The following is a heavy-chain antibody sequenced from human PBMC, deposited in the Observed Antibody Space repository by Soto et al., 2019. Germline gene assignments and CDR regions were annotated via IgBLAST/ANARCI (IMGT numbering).Heavy chain of an antibody. D-gene: IGHD6-19*01. Sequence: GASVKVSCKASGYTFTSYGISWVRQAPGQGLEWMGWISAYNGNTNYAQKLQGRVTMTTDTSTSTAYMELRSLRSDDTAVYYCARESLLYSSGLGEFDYWGQGTLVTVSS. CDR2: ISAYNGNT. CDR3: ARESLLYSSGLGEFDY. CDR1: GYTFTSYG. J-gene: IGHJ4*02. V-gene: IGHV1-18*01.